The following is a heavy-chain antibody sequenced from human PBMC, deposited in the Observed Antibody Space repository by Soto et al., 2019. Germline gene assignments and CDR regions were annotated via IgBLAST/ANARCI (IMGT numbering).Heavy chain of an antibody. CDR3: AKEGPITNWYFDY. CDR1: GFTFSNYG. J-gene: IGHJ4*02. V-gene: IGHV3-30*18. D-gene: IGHD1-1*01. CDR2: ISYDGNVA. Sequence: QVQLVESGGGVVQPGRSLRLSCAASGFTFSNYGMHWVRQAPGKGLEWVIVISYDGNVAYYADSVKGRFTISRDNSKYTLYLQMNSLRTEDTAMYYCAKEGPITNWYFDYWGQGTLVTVSS.